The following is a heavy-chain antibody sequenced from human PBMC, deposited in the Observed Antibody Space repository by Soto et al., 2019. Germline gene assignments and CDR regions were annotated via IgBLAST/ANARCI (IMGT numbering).Heavy chain of an antibody. Sequence: SETLSLTCTVSGGSISSSSYYWGWIRQPPGKGLEWIGSIYYSGSTYYNPSLKSRVTISVDTSKNQFSLKLSSVTAADTAVYYCARRKVVPAAMVPLDYWGQGTLVTVSS. CDR1: GGSISSSSYY. V-gene: IGHV4-39*01. J-gene: IGHJ4*02. D-gene: IGHD2-2*01. CDR3: ARRKVVPAAMVPLDY. CDR2: IYYSGST.